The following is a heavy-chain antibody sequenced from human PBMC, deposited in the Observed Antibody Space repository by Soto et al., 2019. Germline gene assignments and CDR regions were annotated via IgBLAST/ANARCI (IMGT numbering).Heavy chain of an antibody. Sequence: ASVKVSCKASGYTFTGYYMHWVRQAPGQGLEWMGWINPNSGGTNYAQKFQGWVTMTRDTSISTAYMELSRLRSDDTAVYYCARGLDYYGSGSPYGMDVWGQGTTVTVSS. CDR1: GYTFTGYY. V-gene: IGHV1-2*04. CDR3: ARGLDYYGSGSPYGMDV. D-gene: IGHD3-10*01. CDR2: INPNSGGT. J-gene: IGHJ6*02.